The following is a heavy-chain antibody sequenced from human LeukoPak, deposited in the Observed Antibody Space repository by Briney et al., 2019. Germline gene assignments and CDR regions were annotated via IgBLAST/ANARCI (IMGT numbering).Heavy chain of an antibody. CDR3: ARGYSYGYGFKAFDI. D-gene: IGHD5-18*01. J-gene: IGHJ3*02. V-gene: IGHV4-59*07. CDR2: IHYTGST. Sequence: SDTLSLTCSVSGGPITVYHWIWIRQPPGKGLEFIGYIHYTGSTNYNSSLTSRISISTDTSKNQFSLKLSSVTAADTAVYYCARGYSYGYGFKAFDIWGQGTMVTVSS. CDR1: GGPITVYH.